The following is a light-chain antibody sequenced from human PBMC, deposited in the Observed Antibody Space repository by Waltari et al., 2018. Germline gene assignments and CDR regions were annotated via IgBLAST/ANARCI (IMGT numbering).Light chain of an antibody. Sequence: QSVLTQPPSASETPGPRVFISCSGSSSNIGSTPVVWYQQLPGTAPKLRIYSNTQRPSGVPDRFSGSKSGTSASLAISALQAEDEAEYYCATWDDSLNGWEFGGGTKLTVI. V-gene: IGLV1-44*01. CDR3: ATWDDSLNGWE. CDR1: SSNIGSTP. J-gene: IGLJ3*02. CDR2: SNT.